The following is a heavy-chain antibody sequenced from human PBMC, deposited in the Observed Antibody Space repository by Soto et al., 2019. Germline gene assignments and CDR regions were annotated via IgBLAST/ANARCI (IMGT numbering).Heavy chain of an antibody. Sequence: EVQLVESGGGLVQPGGSPRLSCAASGFTVSSNYMSWVRQAPGKGLEWVSVIYSGGSTYYADSVKGRFTISRHNSKNTLYLQMNSLRAEDTAVYYCARPKGYGSGDYWGQGTLVTVSS. V-gene: IGHV3-53*04. CDR3: ARPKGYGSGDY. D-gene: IGHD5-18*01. CDR1: GFTVSSNY. J-gene: IGHJ4*02. CDR2: IYSGGST.